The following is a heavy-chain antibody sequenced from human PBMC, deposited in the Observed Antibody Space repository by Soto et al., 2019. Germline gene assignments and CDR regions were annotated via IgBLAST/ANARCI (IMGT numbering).Heavy chain of an antibody. V-gene: IGHV3-23*01. Sequence: SLILSCAASVFFFTSYAMSWVRQAPGKGLEWVAGVGGSGGYKSYADSVKGRFTISRDNSKDTVYLQMESLTVEDTAVYFCAKDAAMVSSTFNYFDFWGQGALVTVSS. CDR2: VGGSGGYK. CDR1: VFFFTSYA. CDR3: AKDAAMVSSTFNYFDF. J-gene: IGHJ4*02. D-gene: IGHD6-13*01.